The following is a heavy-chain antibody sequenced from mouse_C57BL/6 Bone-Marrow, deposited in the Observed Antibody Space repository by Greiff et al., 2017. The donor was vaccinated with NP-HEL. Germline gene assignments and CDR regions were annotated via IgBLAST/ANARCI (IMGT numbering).Heavy chain of an antibody. CDR2: IWTGGGT. Sequence: VQVVESGPGLVAPSQSLSITCTVSGFSLTSYAISWVRQPPGKGLEWLGVIWTGGGTNYNSALKSRLSISKDNSKSQVFLKMNSLQTDDTARYYCARKTSRGFLYAMDYWGQGTSVTVSS. J-gene: IGHJ4*01. V-gene: IGHV2-9-1*01. CDR3: ARKTSRGFLYAMDY. CDR1: GFSLTSYA.